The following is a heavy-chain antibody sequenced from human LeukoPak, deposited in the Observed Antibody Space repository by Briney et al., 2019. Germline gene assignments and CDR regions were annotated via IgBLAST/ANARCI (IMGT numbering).Heavy chain of an antibody. D-gene: IGHD1-26*01. CDR3: AKDLRYSGSYVTYYYYYGMDV. V-gene: IGHV3-30*18. CDR1: GFTFSSYG. J-gene: IGHJ6*02. Sequence: GGSLRLSCAASGFTFSSYGMHWVRQAPGKGLEWVAVISYDGSNKYYADSVKGRFTISRDNSKNTLYLQMNSLRAEDTAVYYCAKDLRYSGSYVTYYYYYGMDVWGQGPRSPSP. CDR2: ISYDGSNK.